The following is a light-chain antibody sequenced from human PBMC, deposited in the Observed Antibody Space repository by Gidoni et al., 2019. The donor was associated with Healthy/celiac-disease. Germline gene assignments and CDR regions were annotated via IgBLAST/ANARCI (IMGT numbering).Light chain of an antibody. Sequence: QSALTQPASVSGSPGPSITISFTGTSSDVGSYNLVSWYQQHPGKAPKLLIYEGSKRPSGVSKRFSGSKSGNTASLTISGLQAEDEADYYCFSYAGSSPSVVFGGGTKLTVL. CDR1: SSDVGSYNL. J-gene: IGLJ2*01. V-gene: IGLV2-23*01. CDR2: EGS. CDR3: FSYAGSSPSVV.